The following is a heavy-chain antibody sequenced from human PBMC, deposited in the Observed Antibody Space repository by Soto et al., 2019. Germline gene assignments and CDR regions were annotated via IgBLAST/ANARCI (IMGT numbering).Heavy chain of an antibody. Sequence: QVQLQESGPGLVKPSQTLSLTSTVSGGSISSGDYYWSWIRQPPGKGLEWIGYIYYSGSTNYNPSLKSRVTISVDTSKNQFSLKLSSVTAADTAVYYCASLRDSSGYYLPEYYFDYWGQGTLVTVSS. CDR1: GGSISSGDYY. CDR2: IYYSGST. V-gene: IGHV4-30-4*01. D-gene: IGHD3-22*01. CDR3: ASLRDSSGYYLPEYYFDY. J-gene: IGHJ4*02.